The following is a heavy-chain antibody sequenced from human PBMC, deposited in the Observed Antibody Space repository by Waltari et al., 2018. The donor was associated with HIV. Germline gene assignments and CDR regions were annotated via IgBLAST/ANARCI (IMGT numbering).Heavy chain of an antibody. CDR3: ARDQTMTRAFDI. CDR1: GFTFSRYD. CDR2: ISYDGRNK. V-gene: IGHV3-30*01. Sequence: QVQLVESGGGVVQPGRSLRLSCAASGFTFSRYDMHWVRQAPGNGLEWVAVISYDGRNKYYADSVKGRFTISRDNSKNTLYLQMNSLRAEDTAVYYCARDQTMTRAFDIWGQGTMVTVSS. J-gene: IGHJ3*02. D-gene: IGHD3-22*01.